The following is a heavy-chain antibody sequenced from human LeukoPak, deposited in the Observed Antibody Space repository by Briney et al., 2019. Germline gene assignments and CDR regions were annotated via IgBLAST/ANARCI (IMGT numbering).Heavy chain of an antibody. CDR1: GGSFSGYY. Sequence: PSETLSLTCAVYGGSFSGYYWSWIRQPPGKGLEWIGYIYYTGSTNYNPSLKSRVTISVDTSKNQFSLKLSSVTAADTAVYYCARDRLGLYNWFDPWGQGTLVTVSS. CDR3: ARDRLGLYNWFDP. D-gene: IGHD1-26*01. V-gene: IGHV4-59*01. J-gene: IGHJ5*02. CDR2: IYYTGST.